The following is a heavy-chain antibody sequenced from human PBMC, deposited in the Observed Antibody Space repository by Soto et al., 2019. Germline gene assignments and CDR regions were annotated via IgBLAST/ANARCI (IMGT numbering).Heavy chain of an antibody. Sequence: SETLSLTCTVSGGSVSSGSYYWSWIRQPPGKGLEWIGYIYYSGSTNYNPSLKSRVTISVDTSKNQFSLKLSSVTAADTAVYYCARAVTYYDYVWGSYRHDAFDIWGQGTMVTVSS. CDR2: IYYSGST. J-gene: IGHJ3*02. D-gene: IGHD3-16*02. CDR1: GGSVSSGSYY. CDR3: ARAVTYYDYVWGSYRHDAFDI. V-gene: IGHV4-61*01.